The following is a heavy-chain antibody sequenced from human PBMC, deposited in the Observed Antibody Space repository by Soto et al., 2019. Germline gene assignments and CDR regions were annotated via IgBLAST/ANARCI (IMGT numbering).Heavy chain of an antibody. CDR1: IGSFSGYY. V-gene: IGHV4-34*02. Sequence: QVQLQQWGAGLLKPSETLSLTCAVYIGSFSGYYWSWIRQPPGKGLEWIGEINHSGSTNFNPSLKSRVTISVDTSKNQFSLKLTSVTAADTAAYYCARGQRIGAITTSFDYWGQGTLVTVSS. CDR2: INHSGST. CDR3: ARGQRIGAITTSFDY. J-gene: IGHJ4*02. D-gene: IGHD5-12*01.